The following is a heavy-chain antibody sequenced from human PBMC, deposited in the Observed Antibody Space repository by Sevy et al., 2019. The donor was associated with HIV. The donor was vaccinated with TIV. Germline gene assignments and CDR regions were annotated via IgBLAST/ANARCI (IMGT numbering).Heavy chain of an antibody. D-gene: IGHD2-15*01. CDR2: ISSSSNYI. CDR1: GFTFSSYN. V-gene: IGHV3-21*01. Sequence: GGSLRLSCAASGFTFSSYNMNWVRQAPGKGLEWVSSISSSSNYINYADSVKGRFTISRKNAKNSLYLEMNTLRAEETAVYYCARVVAYCSGGTCFPGYYYGMDVWGQGTTVTVSS. CDR3: ARVVAYCSGGTCFPGYYYGMDV. J-gene: IGHJ6*02.